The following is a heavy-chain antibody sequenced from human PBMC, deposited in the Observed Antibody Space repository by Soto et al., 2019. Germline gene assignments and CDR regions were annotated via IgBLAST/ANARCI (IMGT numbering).Heavy chain of an antibody. CDR1: GFTLTNAW. CDR2: IRAKTDGGTT. Sequence: GGSLRLSCAASGFTLTNAWMSWVRQAPGKGLEWVGRIRAKTDGGTTDYAAPVKGRFTISRDDSKNTLYLQMNSLRTEDTAMYYCTTGLVEGGKGTLVTVSS. D-gene: IGHD2-8*02. CDR3: TTGLVE. V-gene: IGHV3-15*01. J-gene: IGHJ4*02.